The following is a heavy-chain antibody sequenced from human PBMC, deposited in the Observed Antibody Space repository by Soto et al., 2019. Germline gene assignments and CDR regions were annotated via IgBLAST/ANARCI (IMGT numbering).Heavy chain of an antibody. CDR1: GGTFGSYA. D-gene: IGHD2-2*01. J-gene: IGHJ6*02. V-gene: IGHV1-69*13. CDR2: IIPIFSTP. CDR3: ATVPARMPIYYHRLDV. Sequence: SVKVSCKTSGGTFGSYAISWVRQAPGQGLEWMGGIIPIFSTPNYAQKFQGRVTITADESTSTAYMELSSLRSEDTAVYYRATVPARMPIYYHRLDVWGQGTTVTVSS.